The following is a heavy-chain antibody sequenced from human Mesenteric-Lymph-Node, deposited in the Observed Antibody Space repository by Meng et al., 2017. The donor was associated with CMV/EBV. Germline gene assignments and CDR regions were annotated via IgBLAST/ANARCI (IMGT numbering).Heavy chain of an antibody. D-gene: IGHD1-1*01. CDR3: ARTGTEAY. CDR1: GGSFSGYY. Sequence: SETLSLTCAVYGGSFSGYYWSWIRQPPGKGLEWIGEINHSGSTNYNPSLKSRVTISVDTSKNQFSLKLSSVTAADTAVYYCARTGTEAYWGQGTLVTVSS. J-gene: IGHJ4*02. CDR2: INHSGST. V-gene: IGHV4-34*01.